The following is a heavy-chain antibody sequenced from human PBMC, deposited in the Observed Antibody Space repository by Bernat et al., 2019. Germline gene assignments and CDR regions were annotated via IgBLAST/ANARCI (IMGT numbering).Heavy chain of an antibody. CDR3: ARGIYSNRGSDYYLDF. D-gene: IGHD7-27*01. J-gene: IGHJ4*02. Sequence: QVQLVQSGAEVKKPGASVKVSCKASGYSFSKYAMNWVRQAPGQRLAWMGWIDAGNGRTKYSQNFQGRVTLTRDVSASTAYMDLSSLGSEDTAVYYCARGIYSNRGSDYYLDFWGQGSLVTVS. CDR1: GYSFSKYA. CDR2: IDAGNGRT. V-gene: IGHV1-3*01.